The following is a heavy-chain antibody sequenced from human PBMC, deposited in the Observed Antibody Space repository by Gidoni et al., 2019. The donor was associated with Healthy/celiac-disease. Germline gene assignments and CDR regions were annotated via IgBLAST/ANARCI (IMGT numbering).Heavy chain of an antibody. J-gene: IGHJ4*02. CDR3: ARDYYDSSGYSFPFDY. Sequence: QVQLVQSGAEVKKPGASVKVSCKASGYTFTSYAMHWVRQAPGQRLEWMGWINAGNGNTKYSQKFQGRVTITRDTSASTAYMELSSLRSEDTAVYYCARDYYDSSGYSFPFDYWGQGTLVTVSS. CDR1: GYTFTSYA. D-gene: IGHD3-22*01. V-gene: IGHV1-3*01. CDR2: INAGNGNT.